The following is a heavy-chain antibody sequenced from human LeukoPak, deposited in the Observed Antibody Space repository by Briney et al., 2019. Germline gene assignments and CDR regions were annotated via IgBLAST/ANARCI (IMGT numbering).Heavy chain of an antibody. CDR1: GGSTRGSY. J-gene: IGHJ4*02. CDR2: FHSSGN. Sequence: SETLSLTCTVSGGSTRGSYWSWIRQPPGKRLEWIGNFHSSGNNYNPSLKSRVTISVDTSKNQFSLKLSSVTAADTAVYYCARYPKYYYDSSGYFDYWGQGTLVTVSS. CDR3: ARYPKYYYDSSGYFDY. D-gene: IGHD3-22*01. V-gene: IGHV4-59*01.